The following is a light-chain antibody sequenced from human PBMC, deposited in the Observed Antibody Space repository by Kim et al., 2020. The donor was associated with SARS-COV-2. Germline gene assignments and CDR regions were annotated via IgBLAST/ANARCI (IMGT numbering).Light chain of an antibody. Sequence: SYELTQPLSVSVALGQTARITCGGNNIGNEHVHWYQQKPGQAPMLVIYRDSNRPSGIPERFSGSNSQNTATLTISRAQAGDEADYYCQVWDSSTAWVFGGGTQLPVL. V-gene: IGLV3-9*01. CDR1: NIGNEH. CDR2: RDS. J-gene: IGLJ2*01. CDR3: QVWDSSTAWV.